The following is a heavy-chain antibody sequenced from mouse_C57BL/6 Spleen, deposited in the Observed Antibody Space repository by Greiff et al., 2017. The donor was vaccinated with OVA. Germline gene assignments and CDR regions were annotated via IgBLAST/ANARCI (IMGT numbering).Heavy chain of an antibody. J-gene: IGHJ2*01. CDR3: ARDYGYYPYYFDY. D-gene: IGHD2-3*01. CDR2: ISDGGSYT. Sequence: EVQVVESGGGLVKPGGSLKLSCAASGFTFSSYAMSWVRQTPEKRLEWVATISDGGSYTYYPDNVKGRFTISRDNAKNNLYLLMSHLKSEDTAMYYCARDYGYYPYYFDYWGQGTTLTVSS. CDR1: GFTFSSYA. V-gene: IGHV5-4*01.